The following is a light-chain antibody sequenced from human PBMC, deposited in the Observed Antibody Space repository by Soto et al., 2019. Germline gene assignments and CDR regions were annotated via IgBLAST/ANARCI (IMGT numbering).Light chain of an antibody. V-gene: IGLV2-11*01. J-gene: IGLJ1*01. CDR2: DVS. CDR3: CSYAGSYTYV. CDR1: SSDVGGYDY. Sequence: QSALTQPRSVSGSPGQSVTISCTGTSSDVGGYDYVSWYQQHPGKAHKLMIFDVSKRPSGVPDRFSASKSGNTASLTISGLQAEDEADYYCCSYAGSYTYVFATGTKLTVL.